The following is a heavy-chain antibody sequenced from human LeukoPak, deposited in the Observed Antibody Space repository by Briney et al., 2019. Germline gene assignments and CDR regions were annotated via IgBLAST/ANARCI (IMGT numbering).Heavy chain of an antibody. CDR2: IRYDGSNK. CDR1: GFTFSSYG. D-gene: IGHD5-18*01. V-gene: IGHV3-30*02. J-gene: IGHJ4*02. Sequence: GGSLRLSCAASGFTFSSYGMHWVRQAPGKGLEWVAFIRYDGSNKYYADSVKGRFTISRDNSKNTLYLQMNSPRAEDTAVYYCARVLVDTAMVTVAADYWGQGTLVTVSS. CDR3: ARVLVDTAMVTVAADY.